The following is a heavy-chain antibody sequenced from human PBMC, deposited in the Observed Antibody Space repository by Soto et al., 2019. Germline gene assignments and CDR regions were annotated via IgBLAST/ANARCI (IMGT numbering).Heavy chain of an antibody. D-gene: IGHD2-21*02. J-gene: IGHJ6*02. CDR1: GGTFSSYA. Sequence: QVQLVQSGAEVKKPGSSVKVSCKASGGTFSSYAISWVRQAPGQGLEWMGGIIPIFGTANYAQKFQGRVTITADESTSTDYMELTSLRAEVTAVYYCARDLPPPAYCGGDCLYYYYGMDVWGQGTTVTVSS. CDR3: ARDLPPPAYCGGDCLYYYYGMDV. CDR2: IIPIFGTA. V-gene: IGHV1-69*01.